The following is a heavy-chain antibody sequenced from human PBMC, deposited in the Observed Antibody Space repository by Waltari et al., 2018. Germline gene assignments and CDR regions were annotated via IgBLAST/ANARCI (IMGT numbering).Heavy chain of an antibody. J-gene: IGHJ6*03. CDR2: ISYDGSNQ. V-gene: IGHV3-30*18. D-gene: IGHD4-4*01. CDR3: AKDDDYSEFEGYMDV. Sequence: QVQLVESGGHVVQPGGSLRLSCASSGFRFSSHGMHWVRQAPGKGLEWVSIISYDGSNQYYSDSVKGRFTISRDNSKSTLFLQMNSLRVEDTAVYYCAKDDDYSEFEGYMDVWGKGTTVTVSS. CDR1: GFRFSSHG.